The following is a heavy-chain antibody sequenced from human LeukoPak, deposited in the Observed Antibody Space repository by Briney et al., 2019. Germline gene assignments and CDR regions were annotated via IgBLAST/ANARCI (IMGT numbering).Heavy chain of an antibody. CDR2: INPNSGGT. J-gene: IGHJ4*02. D-gene: IGHD4-17*01. CDR1: GYTFTGYY. CDR3: ARDQGVKDDDYGDYEFDY. V-gene: IGHV1-2*02. Sequence: ASVKVSCKASGYTFTGYYMHWVRQAPGQGLEWMGWINPNSGGTNYAQKYQGRVTMTRDTSTTTVYMELSRLTSEDTAVYYCARDQGVKDDDYGDYEFDYWGQGTLVTVSS.